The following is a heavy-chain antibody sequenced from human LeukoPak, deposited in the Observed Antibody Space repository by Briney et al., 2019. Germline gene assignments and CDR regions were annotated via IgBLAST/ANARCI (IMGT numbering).Heavy chain of an antibody. CDR1: GFTFSSYG. Sequence: SGGSLRLSCAASGFTFSSYGMHWVRQAPGKGLEWVAVIWYGGSNKYYADSVKGRFTISRDNSKNTLYLQMNSLRAEDTAVYYCAKDPGDGYNSAPDYWGQGTLVTVSS. D-gene: IGHD5-24*01. J-gene: IGHJ4*02. CDR3: AKDPGDGYNSAPDY. CDR2: IWYGGSNK. V-gene: IGHV3-30*02.